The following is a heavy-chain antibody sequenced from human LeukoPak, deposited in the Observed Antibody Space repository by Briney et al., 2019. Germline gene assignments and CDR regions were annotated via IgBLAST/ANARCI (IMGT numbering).Heavy chain of an antibody. CDR3: ARQYYDILTGYPYYFDY. V-gene: IGHV4-39*01. J-gene: IGHJ4*02. Sequence: SETLSLTCTVSGGSISNSSYYWGRIRQPPGKGLEWIGAIYYSGSTYFDPSLKSRVTMSVDTSKNQFSLKLSSVTATDTAVYFCARQYYDILTGYPYYFDYWGQGTLVTVSS. CDR1: GGSISNSSYY. D-gene: IGHD3-9*01. CDR2: IYYSGST.